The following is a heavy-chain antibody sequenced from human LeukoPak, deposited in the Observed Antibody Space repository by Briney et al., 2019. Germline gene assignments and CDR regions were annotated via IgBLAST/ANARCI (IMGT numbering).Heavy chain of an antibody. J-gene: IGHJ4*02. CDR2: INHSGST. D-gene: IGHD3-9*01. Sequence: SETLSLTCTVSGGSISSSSYYWGWIRQPPGKGLEWIGEINHSGSTNYNPSLKSRVTISVDTSKNQFSLKLSSVTAADTAVYYCASHDILTGRFDYWGQGTLVTVSS. CDR1: GGSISSSSYY. CDR3: ASHDILTGRFDY. V-gene: IGHV4-39*07.